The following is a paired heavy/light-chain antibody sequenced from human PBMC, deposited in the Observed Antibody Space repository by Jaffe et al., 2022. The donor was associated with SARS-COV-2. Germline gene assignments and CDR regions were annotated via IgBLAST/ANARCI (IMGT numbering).Heavy chain of an antibody. D-gene: IGHD2-15*01. J-gene: IGHJ3*02. V-gene: IGHV3-9*01. CDR2: INWNGGSL. Sequence: EVQLVEFGGGLVQPGRSLRLSCAASGFSFDDYAMHWVRQAPGKGLEWVSSINWNGGSLDYADSVKGRFTISRRNPENSLYLQMNSLTAEDTALYYCVKGRKVDRWQQTLDAFHIWGQGTMVTVSS. CDR3: VKGRKVDRWQQTLDAFHI. CDR1: GFSFDDYA.
Light chain of an antibody. Sequence: DIQMTQSPSTLSASVGDRVIITCRASQSISSWLAWYQQKPGKAPKLLIYKASTLESGVPSRFSGSGSGTEFTLTISSLQPDDFATYYCHQYSSYSVFGQGTKVEIK. CDR3: HQYSSYSV. J-gene: IGKJ1*01. CDR2: KAS. CDR1: QSISSW. V-gene: IGKV1-5*03.